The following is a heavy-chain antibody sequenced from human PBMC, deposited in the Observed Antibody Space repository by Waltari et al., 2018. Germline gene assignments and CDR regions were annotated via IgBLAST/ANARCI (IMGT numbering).Heavy chain of an antibody. CDR1: GDSISSGPYA. J-gene: IGHJ4*02. D-gene: IGHD1-26*01. CDR3: AVSGSYPGSDY. CDR2: ISHSVNL. V-gene: IGHV4-30-2*01. Sequence: QLQVQESGSGLVKPSQTLSLTCAVSGDSISSGPYAWSWIRQPPGKGLEWIGYISHSVNLYDNPSLKSRVTMSVDRSKKQFSLKLSSGTAADTAVYYCAVSGSYPGSDYWGQGTLVTVSS.